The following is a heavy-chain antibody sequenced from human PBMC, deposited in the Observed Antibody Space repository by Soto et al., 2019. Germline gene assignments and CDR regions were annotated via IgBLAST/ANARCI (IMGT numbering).Heavy chain of an antibody. CDR1: GYTFTSYA. J-gene: IGHJ5*02. CDR3: VSELVPNWFDP. CDR2: INAGNGNT. V-gene: IGHV1-3*01. Sequence: ASVKVSCKASGYTFTSYAMHWVRQAPGQMLEWMGWINAGNGNTKYSQKFQGRVTITRDTSASTAYMELSSLRSEDTAVYYCVSELVPNWFDPWGQGTQVTVSS. D-gene: IGHD6-6*01.